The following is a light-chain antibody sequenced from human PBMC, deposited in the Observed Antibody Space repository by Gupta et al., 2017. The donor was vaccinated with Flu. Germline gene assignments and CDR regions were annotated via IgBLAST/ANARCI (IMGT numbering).Light chain of an antibody. CDR3: HQDGSSPFT. Sequence: GTLSLSPGERVALSCRASQSVKSSYLAWYQQKPGQAPRLLIYGASYRATDIPDRFSGSGYGTDFTLTISRLEPEDFAVYYCHQDGSSPFTFGRGTKVEIK. CDR1: QSVKSSY. J-gene: IGKJ4*01. V-gene: IGKV3-20*01. CDR2: GAS.